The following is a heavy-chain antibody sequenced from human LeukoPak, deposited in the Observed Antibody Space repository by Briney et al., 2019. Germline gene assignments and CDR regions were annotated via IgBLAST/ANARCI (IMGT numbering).Heavy chain of an antibody. D-gene: IGHD4-17*01. CDR3: ARDPDYGDYKNAFDI. V-gene: IGHV1-69*13. Sequence: ASVKVSCKASGGTFSSYAISWVRQAPGQGLEWMGGIILIFGTANYAQKFQGRVTITADESTSTAYMELSSLRSEDTAVYYCARDPDYGDYKNAFDIWGQGTMVTVSS. CDR1: GGTFSSYA. J-gene: IGHJ3*02. CDR2: IILIFGTA.